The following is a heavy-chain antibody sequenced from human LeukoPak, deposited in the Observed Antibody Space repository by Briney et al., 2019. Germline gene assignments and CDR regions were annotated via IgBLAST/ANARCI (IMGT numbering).Heavy chain of an antibody. CDR3: ARIPTHLAPDVFDI. CDR1: GFNVSSNY. Sequence: PGGSLRLSCAASGFNVSSNYMSWVRQAPGKGLEWVSVIYSGGSIYHANSVKGRFTISRDNSKNTLYLQMNSLRAEDTAVYYCARIPTHLAPDVFDIWGQGTMVTVSS. V-gene: IGHV3-53*01. J-gene: IGHJ3*02. CDR2: IYSGGSI. D-gene: IGHD2-21*01.